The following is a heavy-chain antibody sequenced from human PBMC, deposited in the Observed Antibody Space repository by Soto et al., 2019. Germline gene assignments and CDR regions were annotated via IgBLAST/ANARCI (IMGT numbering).Heavy chain of an antibody. J-gene: IGHJ4*02. D-gene: IGHD2-2*01. CDR3: ASREGVARPATYVSPGYDVDF. CDR1: GGTFSKFV. CDR2: IIPLFGTP. Sequence: QVQLGQSGAEVKKPGSSVTVSCRASGGTFSKFVVSWVRQAPGQGLEWMGGIIPLFGTPNYAHKFPGRVTITAYKSTTTAHMELSSLRSDDTAVYHWASREGVARPATYVSPGYDVDFGGQGTVVTVSS. V-gene: IGHV1-69*06.